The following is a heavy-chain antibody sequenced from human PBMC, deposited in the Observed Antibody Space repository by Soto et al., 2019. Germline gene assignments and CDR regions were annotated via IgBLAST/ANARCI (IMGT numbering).Heavy chain of an antibody. Sequence: GEALKISCKGSGYSFTSYWIGWVLQIPWKGLEWMGIIYPGDSDTRYSPSFQGQVTISADKSISTAYLQWSSLKASDTAMYYCARPGIAVADPAPPLPPDYWGQGTLVTVSS. V-gene: IGHV5-51*01. CDR2: IYPGDSDT. J-gene: IGHJ4*02. CDR1: GYSFTSYW. CDR3: ARPGIAVADPAPPLPPDY. D-gene: IGHD6-19*01.